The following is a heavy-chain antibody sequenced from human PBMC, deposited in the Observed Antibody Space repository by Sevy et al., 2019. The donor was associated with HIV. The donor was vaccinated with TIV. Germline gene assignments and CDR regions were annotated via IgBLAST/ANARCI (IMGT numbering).Heavy chain of an antibody. J-gene: IGHJ4*02. Sequence: GGSLRLSCAASGFTFSNYAMSWVRQAPGKGLEWVSAISASGGSTYYADSLKGRFTISRDNSKNTLYLQMNSLRTEDTAVYYCAKDLGSTWPHNFDYWGQGTLVTVSS. CDR2: ISASGGST. CDR3: AKDLGSTWPHNFDY. CDR1: GFTFSNYA. V-gene: IGHV3-23*01. D-gene: IGHD2-15*01.